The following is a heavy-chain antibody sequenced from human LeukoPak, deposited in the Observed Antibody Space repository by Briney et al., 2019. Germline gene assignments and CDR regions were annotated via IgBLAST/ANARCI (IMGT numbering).Heavy chain of an antibody. J-gene: IGHJ4*02. CDR1: GFTFSSYA. Sequence: GGSLRLSCAASGFTFSSYAMSWVRQAPGKGLEWVSAISGSGGSTYHADSVKGRFTISRDNSKNTLYLQMNSLRAEDTAVYYCAKAVDRAMVTGDYFDYWGQGTLVTVSS. D-gene: IGHD5-18*01. CDR3: AKAVDRAMVTGDYFDY. V-gene: IGHV3-23*01. CDR2: ISGSGGST.